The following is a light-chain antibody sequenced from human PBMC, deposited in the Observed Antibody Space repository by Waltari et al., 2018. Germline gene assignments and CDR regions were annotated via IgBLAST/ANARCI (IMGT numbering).Light chain of an antibody. Sequence: DIQMTQSPSSLSASVGDRVTVTCRASQDINKELSWYQQKPGKAPTLLIYAASSLQTGVSSRFSGSGSGTDFTLTISSLQPEDVATYHCQQDYTTPWTFGQGTKVEIK. CDR3: QQDYTTPWT. CDR1: QDINKE. V-gene: IGKV1-27*01. J-gene: IGKJ1*01. CDR2: AAS.